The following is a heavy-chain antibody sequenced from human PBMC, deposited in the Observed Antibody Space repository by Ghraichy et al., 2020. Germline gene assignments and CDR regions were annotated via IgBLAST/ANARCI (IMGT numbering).Heavy chain of an antibody. J-gene: IGHJ1*01. Sequence: SETLSLTCTVSGGSISSSSYYWGWIRQPPGKGLEWIGSIYYSGSTYYNPSLKSRVTISVDTSKNQFSLKLSSVTAADTAVYYCARHDSSGPPGVYFQHWGQGTLVTVSS. D-gene: IGHD6-19*01. V-gene: IGHV4-39*01. CDR3: ARHDSSGPPGVYFQH. CDR1: GGSISSSSYY. CDR2: IYYSGST.